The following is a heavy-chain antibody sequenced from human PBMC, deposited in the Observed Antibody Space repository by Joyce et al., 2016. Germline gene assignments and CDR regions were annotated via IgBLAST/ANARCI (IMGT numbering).Heavy chain of an antibody. CDR2: IANDGNKK. CDR3: AKRYDYVDY. Sequence: QVQLVESGGGVVQPGRSLRLSCAASGFTFSNYGMHWVRQAQGKGVEWVAVIANDGNKKYYADSVKGRFTISRDNSKNTLYLQMNSLRAEDTAVYYCAKRYDYVDYWGQGTLVTVSS. V-gene: IGHV3-30*18. CDR1: GFTFSNYG. D-gene: IGHD3-16*01. J-gene: IGHJ4*02.